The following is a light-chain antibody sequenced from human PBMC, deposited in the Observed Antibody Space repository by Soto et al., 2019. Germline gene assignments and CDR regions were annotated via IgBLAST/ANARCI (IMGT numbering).Light chain of an antibody. V-gene: IGLV1-40*01. CDR1: SSNIGAGYD. CDR2: GNI. CDR3: QSYGSRLSGVV. J-gene: IGLJ2*01. Sequence: QSVLTQPPSLSGAPGQTVTISCTGSSSNIGAGYDVHWYQQLPGTAPKLLIYGNINRPSGVPDRFSGFKSGTSASLAITGLQAEDEAAYYCQSYGSRLSGVVFGGGTTLTVL.